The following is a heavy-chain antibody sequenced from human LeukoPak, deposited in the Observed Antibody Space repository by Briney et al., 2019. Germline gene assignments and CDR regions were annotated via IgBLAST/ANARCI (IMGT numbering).Heavy chain of an antibody. J-gene: IGHJ4*02. D-gene: IGHD3-9*01. Sequence: ASVKVSCKASGYTFTGYYMHWVRQAPGQGLEWLGRINPNSGGTNYAQKFQGRVTMTRDTSISTAYMELSRLRSDDTAVYYCARDLRPRDILTGYYFFDYWGQGTLVTVSS. V-gene: IGHV1-2*06. CDR1: GYTFTGYY. CDR3: ARDLRPRDILTGYYFFDY. CDR2: INPNSGGT.